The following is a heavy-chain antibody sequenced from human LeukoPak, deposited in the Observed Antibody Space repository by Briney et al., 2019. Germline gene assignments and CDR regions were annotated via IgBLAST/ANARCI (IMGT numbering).Heavy chain of an antibody. Sequence: SETLSLTCTVSGGSISSSSYYWGWIRQPPGKGLEWIGSIYYSGSTYYNPSLKSRVTISVDTSKNQFSLKLSSVTAADTAVYYCARQGGIYGLDYWGQGTLITVSS. V-gene: IGHV4-39*01. J-gene: IGHJ4*02. CDR2: IYYSGST. CDR1: GGSISSSSYY. CDR3: ARQGGIYGLDY. D-gene: IGHD3-16*01.